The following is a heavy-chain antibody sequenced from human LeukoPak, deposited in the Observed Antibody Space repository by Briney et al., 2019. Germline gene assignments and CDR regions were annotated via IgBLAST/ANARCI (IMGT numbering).Heavy chain of an antibody. CDR1: GYTFTGYY. Sequence: SVKVSCKASGYTFTGYYIHWVRQAPGQGLEWMGWINPNSGVTNYAQKFQGRVTMAGDTSISTAYMDLKRLRSDDTAMYYCARDPGANYFDYWGQGTLVTVSS. J-gene: IGHJ4*02. D-gene: IGHD7-27*01. V-gene: IGHV1-2*02. CDR2: INPNSGVT. CDR3: ARDPGANYFDY.